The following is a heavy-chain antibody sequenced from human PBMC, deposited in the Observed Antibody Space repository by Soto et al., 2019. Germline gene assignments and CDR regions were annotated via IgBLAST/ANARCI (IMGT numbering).Heavy chain of an antibody. D-gene: IGHD5-18*01. CDR1: GFTFSSYA. CDR3: ARDDRVQLWLYDY. J-gene: IGHJ4*02. CDR2: ISYDGSNK. V-gene: IGHV3-30-3*01. Sequence: GGSLRLSCAASGFTFSSYAMHWVRQAPGKGLEWVAVISYDGSNKYYADSVKGRFTISRDNSKNTLYLQMNSLRAEDTAVYYCARDDRVQLWLYDYWGQGTLVTVSS.